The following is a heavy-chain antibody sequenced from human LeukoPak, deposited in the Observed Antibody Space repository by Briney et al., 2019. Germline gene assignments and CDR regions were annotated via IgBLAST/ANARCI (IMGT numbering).Heavy chain of an antibody. Sequence: KPSETLSLTCTVSGYSISSGYYWGWIRQPPGEGLEWIGSIYHSGSTYYNPSLKSRVTISVDTSKNQFSLKLSSVTAADTAVYYCARGRSSPPFNWFDPWGQGTLVTVSS. V-gene: IGHV4-38-2*02. CDR1: GYSISSGYY. CDR2: IYHSGST. J-gene: IGHJ5*02. CDR3: ARGRSSPPFNWFDP. D-gene: IGHD6-6*01.